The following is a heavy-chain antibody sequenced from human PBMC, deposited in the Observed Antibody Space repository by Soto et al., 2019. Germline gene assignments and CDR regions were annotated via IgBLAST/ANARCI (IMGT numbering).Heavy chain of an antibody. Sequence: KVSCKASGYTFTSYGISWVRQAPGQGLERMGWISAYNGNTNYAQKLQGRVTKTTDTSTSTAYMELRSLRSDDTAVYYCARGAYGSGSYSQLRDYYYYYYMDVWGKGTTVTVSS. CDR3: ARGAYGSGSYSQLRDYYYYYYMDV. CDR1: GYTFTSYG. J-gene: IGHJ6*03. D-gene: IGHD3-10*01. V-gene: IGHV1-18*01. CDR2: ISAYNGNT.